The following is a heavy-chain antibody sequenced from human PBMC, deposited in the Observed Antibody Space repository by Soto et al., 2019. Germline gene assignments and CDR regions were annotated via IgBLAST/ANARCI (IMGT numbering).Heavy chain of an antibody. CDR3: AREPLLWFGELVEYGMDV. CDR1: GYTFTSYY. Sequence: QVQLVQSGAEVKKPGASVKVSCKASGYTFTSYYMHWVRQAPGQGLEWMGIINPSGGSTSYAQKFQGRVTMPRDTSTSTVYMELSSLRSEDTAVYYCAREPLLWFGELVEYGMDVWGQGTTVTVSS. D-gene: IGHD3-10*01. J-gene: IGHJ6*02. V-gene: IGHV1-46*01. CDR2: INPSGGST.